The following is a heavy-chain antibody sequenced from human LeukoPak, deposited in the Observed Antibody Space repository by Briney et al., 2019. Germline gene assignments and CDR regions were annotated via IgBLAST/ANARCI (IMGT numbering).Heavy chain of an antibody. V-gene: IGHV3-48*01. J-gene: IGHJ4*02. Sequence: GGSLRLSCAASGFTFSDYSMNWVRQAPGRGLEWISYIGISSGNTKYADSVKGRFTISGDKAKNSLYLQMNSLRAEDTAVYYCAGGLRSGLIDYWGQGTLVTVSS. CDR3: AGGLRSGLIDY. CDR2: IGISSGNT. CDR1: GFTFSDYS. D-gene: IGHD4-17*01.